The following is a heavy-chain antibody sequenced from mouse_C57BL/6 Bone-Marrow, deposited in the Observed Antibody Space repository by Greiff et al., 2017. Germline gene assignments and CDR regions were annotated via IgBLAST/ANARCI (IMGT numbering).Heavy chain of an antibody. J-gene: IGHJ2*01. D-gene: IGHD2-5*01. CDR3: ARGSNYDY. Sequence: QVQLQQPGAELVRPGSSVKLSCKASGYTFTSYWMDWVKQRPGQGLELIGNIYPSDSETHYNQKFKDKATLTVDKSSSTAYMQLSSLTSEDSAVYYCARGSNYDYWGQGTTLTVSS. CDR2: IYPSDSET. V-gene: IGHV1-61*01. CDR1: GYTFTSYW.